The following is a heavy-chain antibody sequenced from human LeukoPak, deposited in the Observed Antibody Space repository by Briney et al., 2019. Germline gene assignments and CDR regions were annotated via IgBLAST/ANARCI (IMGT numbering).Heavy chain of an antibody. CDR3: ARQGSSGAFDI. D-gene: IGHD3-10*01. J-gene: IGHJ3*02. CDR2: IYFSGST. CDR1: GGSISSSSYY. Sequence: SETLSLTCTVSGGSISSSSYYWGWIRQPPGKGLEWIGSIYFSGSTDYNPSLKSRVTISVDTSKNQFSVKLTSVTAADTAVYYCARQGSSGAFDIWGQGTMVSVSS. V-gene: IGHV4-39*01.